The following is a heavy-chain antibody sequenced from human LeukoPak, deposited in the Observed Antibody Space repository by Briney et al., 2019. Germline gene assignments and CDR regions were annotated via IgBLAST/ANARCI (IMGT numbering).Heavy chain of an antibody. CDR1: GFTFRNYV. D-gene: IGHD3-10*01. CDR2: TSSDLNVK. V-gene: IGHV3-30-3*01. CDR3: AREGYYGSGSPPSLYFDY. Sequence: GRSLRLSCAASGFTFRNYVIHWVRRAPGKGLEWVAVTSSDLNVKLYADSVKGRFTISRDNSRSTLYLQMNSLRPEDTAIYYCAREGYYGSGSPPSLYFDYWGQGTLVTVSS. J-gene: IGHJ4*02.